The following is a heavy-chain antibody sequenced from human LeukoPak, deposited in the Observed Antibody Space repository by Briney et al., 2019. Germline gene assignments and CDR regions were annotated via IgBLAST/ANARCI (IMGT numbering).Heavy chain of an antibody. D-gene: IGHD6-6*01. J-gene: IGHJ4*02. CDR1: GGSISSRGYY. V-gene: IGHV4-39*02. Sequence: SETLSLTCTVSGGSISSRGYYWGWIRQPPGKGLEWIASVHYSGSTYYNPSLKSQVSISVDTSKNQFSLKLSSVTAADTAVYYCARDRRPIAAPEEWGQGTLVTVSS. CDR2: VHYSGST. CDR3: ARDRRPIAAPEE.